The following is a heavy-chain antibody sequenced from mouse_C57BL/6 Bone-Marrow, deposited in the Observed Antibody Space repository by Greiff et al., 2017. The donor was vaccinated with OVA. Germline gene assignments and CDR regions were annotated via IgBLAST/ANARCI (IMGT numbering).Heavy chain of an antibody. D-gene: IGHD1-1*01. Sequence: EVQLQQSGPGLVKPSQSLSLTCSVTGYSITSGYYWNWIRQFPGNKLEWMGYISYDGSNNYNPSLKNRISITRDTSKNQFFLKLNSVTTEDTATYYCAGLLRSYYFDYWGQGTTLTVSS. CDR2: ISYDGSN. V-gene: IGHV3-6*01. J-gene: IGHJ2*01. CDR1: GYSITSGYY. CDR3: AGLLRSYYFDY.